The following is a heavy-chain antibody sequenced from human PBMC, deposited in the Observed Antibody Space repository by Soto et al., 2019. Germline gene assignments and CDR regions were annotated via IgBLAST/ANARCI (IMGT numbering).Heavy chain of an antibody. CDR1: GYTFTSYG. CDR3: ARDVPTVTTGGPDY. Sequence: QVQLVQSGVEVEKPGASVKVSCKASGYTFTSYGVSWVRQAPGQGLEWMGWISAYNGNTNYAQKFQGRVTMTTDTSTSTAYMDLRSLRSADTAVYYCARDVPTVTTGGPDYWGQGTLVTVSS. CDR2: ISAYNGNT. V-gene: IGHV1-18*01. J-gene: IGHJ4*02. D-gene: IGHD4-17*01.